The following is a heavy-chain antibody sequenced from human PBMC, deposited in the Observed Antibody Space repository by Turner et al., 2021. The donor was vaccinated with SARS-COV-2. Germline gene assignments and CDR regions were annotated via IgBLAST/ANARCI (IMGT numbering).Heavy chain of an antibody. CDR1: GFTFSSYA. V-gene: IGHV3-30*18. D-gene: IGHD4-4*01. J-gene: IGHJ4*02. CDR3: AKQQGLYSNPMYYFDY. CDR2: TSYDGSNK. Sequence: QVQLVESGGGVVQPGRSLRLSCAASGFTFSSYAMHWVRQAPGKGLEWVEVTSYDGSNKYYADSVKGRFTISRDNSKNTLYLQMNSLRAEDTAVYYCAKQQGLYSNPMYYFDYWGQGTLVTVSS.